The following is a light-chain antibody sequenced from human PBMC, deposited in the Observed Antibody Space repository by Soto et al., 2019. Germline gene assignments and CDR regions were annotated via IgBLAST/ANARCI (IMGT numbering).Light chain of an antibody. J-gene: IGKJ4*01. CDR3: QQSNSFPLT. V-gene: IGKV1-12*01. CDR1: QDISSW. Sequence: DIQMTQSPSFVSASVGDRVTITCRASQDISSWLAWYQQKPGKPCKLLIYGASSLQSGVPSRFSGSVSGTDFTLTISSLQPEDFATYYCQQSNSFPLTFGGGTKVEIK. CDR2: GAS.